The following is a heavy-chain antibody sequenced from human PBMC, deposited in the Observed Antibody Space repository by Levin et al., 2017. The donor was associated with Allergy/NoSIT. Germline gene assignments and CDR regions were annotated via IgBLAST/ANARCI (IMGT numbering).Heavy chain of an antibody. CDR2: TSSNGGTT. CDR1: GFTFSSYT. D-gene: IGHD3-10*01. J-gene: IGHJ5*02. V-gene: IGHV3-64D*06. Sequence: GGSLRLSCSASGFTFSSYTRHWVRQAPGKGLEYVSGTSSNGGTTYYADSVKGRFTISRDNSMDTLYLQMSSLRAEDTAVYYCVKKGGIGSGSSTGWFDPWGQGTLVTVSS. CDR3: VKKGGIGSGSSTGWFDP.